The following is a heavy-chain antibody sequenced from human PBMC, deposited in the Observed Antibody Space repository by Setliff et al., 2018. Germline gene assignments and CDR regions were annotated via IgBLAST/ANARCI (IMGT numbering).Heavy chain of an antibody. CDR2: IHYSENT. Sequence: SETLSLTCTVSGGSITSGRYYWGWIRQPPGQGLEWIASIHYSENTHYNPSLKTRVTISIDTSKNQFSLNLNSVTAADTAVYYCASRTTGPGGWFDFWGQGSLVTVSS. CDR3: ASRTTGPGGWFDF. V-gene: IGHV4-39*01. D-gene: IGHD1-1*01. J-gene: IGHJ5*01. CDR1: GGSITSGRYY.